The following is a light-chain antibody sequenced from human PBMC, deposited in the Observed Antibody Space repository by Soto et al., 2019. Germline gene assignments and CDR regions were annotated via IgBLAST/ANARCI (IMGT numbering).Light chain of an antibody. J-gene: IGKJ1*01. CDR3: LHSGSSRWT. V-gene: IGKV3-20*01. CDR1: QTITSDY. CDR2: AAS. Sequence: ELVLTQSPGTLSLSPGERATLSRRASQTITSDYLAWYQQRPGHPPRLLIYAASSGAAGIPDRFSGSGSGTDFTLTISRLEPEDFAVYYCLHSGSSRWTFGQGTKVEIK.